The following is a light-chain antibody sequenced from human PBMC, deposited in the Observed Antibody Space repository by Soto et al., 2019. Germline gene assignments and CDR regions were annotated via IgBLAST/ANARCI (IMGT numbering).Light chain of an antibody. CDR2: GAS. V-gene: IGKV3-20*01. CDR3: QQYGSSPWT. CDR1: QSVSSSY. J-gene: IGKJ1*01. Sequence: EIVLTQSPDTLSLSPGEGATLSCRASQSVSSSYLAWYQHKPGQAPRLLIYGASSRSTGIPDRFSGSGSGTDFTLTISRLEPEDFAVYYCQQYGSSPWTFGQGTKVEVK.